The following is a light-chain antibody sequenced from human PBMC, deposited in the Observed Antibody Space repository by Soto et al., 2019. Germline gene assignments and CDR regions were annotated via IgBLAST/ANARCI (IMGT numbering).Light chain of an antibody. J-gene: IGKJ2*01. V-gene: IGKV3-20*01. CDR2: GAS. CDR1: QSVRSNN. Sequence: EIVLTQSPGTLSLWPGERATLSCRASQSVRSNNLAWYHQKPGQAPRLLIYGASRRAPGIPERFSGSASGTDFNLTISRLEPEDFALFFCQQYGDLPRTFGQGTKVDVK. CDR3: QQYGDLPRT.